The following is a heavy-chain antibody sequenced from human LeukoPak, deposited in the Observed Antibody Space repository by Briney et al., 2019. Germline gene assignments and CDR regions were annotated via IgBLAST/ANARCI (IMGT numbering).Heavy chain of an antibody. V-gene: IGHV3-7*03. Sequence: GGSLRLSCAASGFTFSRHWMYWVRQAPGKGLEWVANIKQDGSAKPYVDSVKGRFTISRDNAKNSLFLQMNSLRAEDTAVYYCARDNGWSADFWGQGTLFTVSS. CDR3: ARDNGWSADF. D-gene: IGHD2-15*01. CDR1: GFTFSRHW. CDR2: IKQDGSAK. J-gene: IGHJ4*02.